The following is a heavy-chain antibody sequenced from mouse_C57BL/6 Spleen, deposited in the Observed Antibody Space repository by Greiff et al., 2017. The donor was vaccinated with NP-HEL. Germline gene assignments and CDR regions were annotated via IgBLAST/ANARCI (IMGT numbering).Heavy chain of an antibody. CDR2: SRNKANDYTT. J-gene: IGHJ3*01. CDR3: ARDDSSGFPLAY. Sequence: EVKVVESGGGLVQSGRSLRLSCATSGFTFSDFYMEWVRQAPGKGLEWIAASRNKANDYTTEYSASVKGRFIVSRDTSQSILYLQMNALRAEDTAIYYCARDDSSGFPLAYWGQGTLVTVSA. V-gene: IGHV7-1*01. CDR1: GFTFSDFY. D-gene: IGHD3-2*02.